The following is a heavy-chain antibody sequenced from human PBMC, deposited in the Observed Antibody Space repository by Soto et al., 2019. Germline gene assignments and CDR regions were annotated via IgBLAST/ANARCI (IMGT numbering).Heavy chain of an antibody. V-gene: IGHV1-3*01. Sequence: QVHLVQSGAEVKKPGASVKVSCKAFGYTFSSHAIHWVRQAPGQRPEWMGWINGGNGITRYAQNFQDRVTLTRDTYARTTEMELSSLKSEVTAVYYCARATYHSGGVTSTAMAVWGQGTTVTVSS. J-gene: IGHJ6*02. CDR3: ARATYHSGGVTSTAMAV. D-gene: IGHD3-10*01. CDR2: INGGNGIT. CDR1: GYTFSSHA.